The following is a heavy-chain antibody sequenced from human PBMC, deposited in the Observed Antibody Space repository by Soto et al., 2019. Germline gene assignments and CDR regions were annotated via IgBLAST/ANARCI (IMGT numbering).Heavy chain of an antibody. Sequence: PGGSLRLSCAASGFTVSGSAVHWVRQASGKGLEWVSTISDSGTTYYANSVKGRFTISRDNSRNTLDLQMNSLRVEDTAVYYCAKGGEGSCSRTSCLYFSDSWGQGTLVTVSS. CDR2: ISDSGTT. CDR1: GFTVSGSA. J-gene: IGHJ5*02. CDR3: AKGGEGSCSRTSCLYFSDS. V-gene: IGHV3-23*01. D-gene: IGHD2-2*01.